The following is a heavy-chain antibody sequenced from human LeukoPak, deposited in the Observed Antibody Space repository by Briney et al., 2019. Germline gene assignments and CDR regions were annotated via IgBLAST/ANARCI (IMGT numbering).Heavy chain of an antibody. J-gene: IGHJ6*03. Sequence: GGSLRLSCAASGFTFSSYGMHWVRQAPGKGLEWVAFIRYDGSDKYCADSVKGRFTVSRDNSKNTLYLQMNSLRPEDTAVYYCAKVLGKYQLLYGFMDVWGKGTTVTVSS. CDR1: GFTFSSYG. D-gene: IGHD2-2*02. V-gene: IGHV3-30*02. CDR2: IRYDGSDK. CDR3: AKVLGKYQLLYGFMDV.